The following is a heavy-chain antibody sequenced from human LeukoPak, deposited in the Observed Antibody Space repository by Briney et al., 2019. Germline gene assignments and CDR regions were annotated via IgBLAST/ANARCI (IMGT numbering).Heavy chain of an antibody. D-gene: IGHD1-26*01. J-gene: IGHJ3*02. CDR1: GFTFSDYY. CDR3: ARVGRELLRDAFDI. V-gene: IGHV3-11*04. Sequence: PGGSLRLSCAASGFTFSDYYMSWIRQAPGKGLEWVSYISSSGSTIYYADSVKGRFTISRDNAKNSLYLQMNSLRAEDTAVYYCARVGRELLRDAFDIWGQGTMVTVSS. CDR2: ISSSGSTI.